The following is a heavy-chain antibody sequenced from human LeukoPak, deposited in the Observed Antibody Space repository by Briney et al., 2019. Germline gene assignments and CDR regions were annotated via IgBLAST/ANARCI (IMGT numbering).Heavy chain of an antibody. J-gene: IGHJ4*02. CDR1: GFTFSSYG. V-gene: IGHV3-30*02. CDR2: IRYDGSNK. CDR3: AKEGSIFGVVIRPYYFDY. D-gene: IGHD3-3*01. Sequence: GGSLRLSCAASGFTFSSYGMHWVRQAPGKGLEWVAFIRYDGSNKYYADSVKGRFTISRDNSKNTLYLQMNSLRAEDTAVYYCAKEGSIFGVVIRPYYFDYWGQGTLVTVSS.